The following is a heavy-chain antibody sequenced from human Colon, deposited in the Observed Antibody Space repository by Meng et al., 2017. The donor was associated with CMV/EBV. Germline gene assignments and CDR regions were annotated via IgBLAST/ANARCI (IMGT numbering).Heavy chain of an antibody. CDR3: ARGNCSGNTCDTYFDQ. D-gene: IGHD2-8*02. V-gene: IGHV1-69*05. CDR1: GDTVTNYD. J-gene: IGHJ4*02. CDR2: FIPIFTEP. Sequence: SGDTVTNYDISWVRQAPGQGLEWVGGFIPIFTEPHYAQKLQGRLTISTDKSTTTAYMELTSLTSEDTAVYYCARGNCSGNTCDTYFDQWGQGTLVTVSS.